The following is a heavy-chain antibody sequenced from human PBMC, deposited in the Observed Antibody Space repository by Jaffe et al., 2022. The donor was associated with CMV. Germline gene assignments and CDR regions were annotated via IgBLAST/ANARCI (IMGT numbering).Heavy chain of an antibody. CDR2: INPNSGGT. D-gene: IGHD2-15*01. CDR1: GYTFTGYY. CDR3: ARDWGLVVVAAPEGFDY. Sequence: QVQLVQSGAEVKKPGASVKVSCKASGYTFTGYYMHWVRQAPGQGLEWMGWINPNSGGTNYAQKFQGRVTMTRDTSISTAYMELSRLRSDDTAVYYCARDWGLVVVAAPEGFDYWGQGTLVTVSS. J-gene: IGHJ4*02. V-gene: IGHV1-2*02.